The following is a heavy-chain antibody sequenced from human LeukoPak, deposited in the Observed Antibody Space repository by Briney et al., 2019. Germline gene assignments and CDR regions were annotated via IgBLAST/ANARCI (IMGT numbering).Heavy chain of an antibody. CDR2: ISGSGVST. J-gene: IGHJ4*02. V-gene: IGHV3-23*01. Sequence: GGSLRLSCEASGFTFTSYAMTWVRQAPGKGLEWVSSISGSGVSTYYADSVKGRFTISRDNSKNTLYLQMNSLRAEDTAVYYCARDDNFSSDSWGQGTLVTVSS. CDR3: ARDDNFSSDS. CDR1: GFTFTSYA. D-gene: IGHD1-20*01.